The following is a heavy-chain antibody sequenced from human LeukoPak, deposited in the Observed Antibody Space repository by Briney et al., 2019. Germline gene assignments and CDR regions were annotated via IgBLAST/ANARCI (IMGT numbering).Heavy chain of an antibody. CDR1: GFTFTSSA. Sequence: TSVKVSCKASGFTFTSSAMQWVRQARGQRLEWIGWIVVGSGNTNYAQKFQERVTITRDMSTSTAYMELSSLRSEDTAVYYCAADHGTYDGKNGDDAFDIWGQGTMVTVSS. D-gene: IGHD2-8*01. CDR2: IVVGSGNT. CDR3: AADHGTYDGKNGDDAFDI. V-gene: IGHV1-58*02. J-gene: IGHJ3*02.